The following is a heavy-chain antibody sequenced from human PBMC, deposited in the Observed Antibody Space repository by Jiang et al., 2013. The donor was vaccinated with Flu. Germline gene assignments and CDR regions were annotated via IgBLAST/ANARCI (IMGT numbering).Heavy chain of an antibody. J-gene: IGHJ3*02. CDR1: GFTFDDYG. Sequence: VQLLESGGGVVRPGGSLRLSCAASGFTFDDYGMSWVRQAPGKGLEWVSGINWNAAGTGYADSVKGRFSISRDKAKNSLYLQMNSLRAEDTALYYCARSLDSSGFRDAFDIWGQGTMVTVSS. CDR2: INWNAAGT. D-gene: IGHD3-22*01. CDR3: ARSLDSSGFRDAFDI. V-gene: IGHV3-20*04.